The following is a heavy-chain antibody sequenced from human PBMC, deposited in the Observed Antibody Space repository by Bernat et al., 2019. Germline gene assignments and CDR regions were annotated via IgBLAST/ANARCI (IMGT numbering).Heavy chain of an antibody. Sequence: EVHLLESGGGLIQPGGSLRLSCSASGFTFRNYAMSWVRQAPGKGLEWVSSINSDGSNTNYADSVKGRFTISRDNAKNTLYLQMNSLRADDTAIYYCASHVSAGFDYWGQGTLVTVSS. V-gene: IGHV3-74*02. CDR1: GFTFRNYA. CDR2: INSDGSNT. J-gene: IGHJ4*02. D-gene: IGHD2-2*01. CDR3: ASHVSAGFDY.